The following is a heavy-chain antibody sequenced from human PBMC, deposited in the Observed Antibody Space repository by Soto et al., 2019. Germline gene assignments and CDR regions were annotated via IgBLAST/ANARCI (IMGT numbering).Heavy chain of an antibody. V-gene: IGHV3-23*01. CDR1: GFIFSDYA. J-gene: IGHJ4*02. CDR3: AKGGSSSFHCVDF. D-gene: IGHD2-2*01. Sequence: HPGGSLRLSCAASGFIFSDYAMSWVRQAPGKGLEWVSTISDSGGSTYYADSVKGRFTISRDPSKNTPYLQMNILRAEDTAVYYCAKGGSSSFHCVDFWGQGTLVTVSS. CDR2: ISDSGGST.